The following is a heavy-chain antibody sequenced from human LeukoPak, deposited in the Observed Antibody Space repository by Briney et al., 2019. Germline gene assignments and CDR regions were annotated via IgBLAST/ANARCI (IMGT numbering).Heavy chain of an antibody. V-gene: IGHV3-66*01. CDR1: GFTFSKYW. J-gene: IGHJ5*02. CDR2: IYSGGNT. D-gene: IGHD2/OR15-2a*01. Sequence: GGSLRLSCAASGFTFSKYWMHWVRQAPGKGLEWVSVIYSGGNTYYADSVEGRFTISRDNSKNTLYLQMNSLRAEDTAVYYCARDLYFTNWFDPWGQGTLVTVSS. CDR3: ARDLYFTNWFDP.